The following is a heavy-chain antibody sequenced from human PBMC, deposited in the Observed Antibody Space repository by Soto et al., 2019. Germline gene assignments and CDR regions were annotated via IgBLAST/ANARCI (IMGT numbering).Heavy chain of an antibody. V-gene: IGHV4-59*08. CDR3: ARRYGGTFDY. Sequence: ATLSLTCTVSGGSISSYYWSWIRQPPGKGLEWIGYIYYSGSTNYNPSLKSRVTISVDTSKNQFSLKLSSVTAADTAVYYCARRYGGTFDYWGQGTLVTVSS. CDR1: GGSISSYY. D-gene: IGHD2-15*01. CDR2: IYYSGST. J-gene: IGHJ4*02.